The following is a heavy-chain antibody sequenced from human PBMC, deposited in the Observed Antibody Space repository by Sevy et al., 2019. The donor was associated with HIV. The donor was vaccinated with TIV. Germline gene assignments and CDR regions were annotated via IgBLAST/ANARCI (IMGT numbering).Heavy chain of an antibody. V-gene: IGHV1-2*06. D-gene: IGHD5-12*01. CDR1: GYTFTGYY. J-gene: IGHJ6*02. CDR2: INPNSAGT. CDR3: AITKGYSGYDWSSYYYYYYGMDV. Sequence: ASVKVSCKASGYTFTGYYMHWERQAPGQGLEWMGRINPNSAGTNYAQKFQGRVTMTRDTSISTAYMELSRLRSDDTAVYYCAITKGYSGYDWSSYYYYYYGMDVWGQGTTVTVSS.